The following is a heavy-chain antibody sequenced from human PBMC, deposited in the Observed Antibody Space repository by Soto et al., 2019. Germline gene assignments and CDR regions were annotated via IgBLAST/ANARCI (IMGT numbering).Heavy chain of an antibody. D-gene: IGHD5-12*01. CDR2: IYYSGST. J-gene: IGHJ4*02. Sequence: QVQLQESGPGLVKPSQTLSLTCTVSGGSISSGGYYWSWIRQHPGKGLEWIGYIYYSGSTYYNPSPKSRVTITVDTSKDQFSLKLSSVTAADTAVYYCARVVWLHLNHSFDYWGQGTLVTVSS. CDR1: GGSISSGGYY. V-gene: IGHV4-31*03. CDR3: ARVVWLHLNHSFDY.